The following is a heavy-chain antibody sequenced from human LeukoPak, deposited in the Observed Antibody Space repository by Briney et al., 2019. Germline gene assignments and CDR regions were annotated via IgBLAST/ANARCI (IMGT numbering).Heavy chain of an antibody. Sequence: GGSLRLSCAASGFTVSSNYMSWVRQAPGKGLEWVSVIYSGGSTYFADSVKGRFTISRDNSKNTLYLQMNSLRAEDTAVYYCARDSATTGRISYYMDVWGKGTTVTVSS. CDR2: IYSGGST. J-gene: IGHJ6*03. CDR3: ARDSATTGRISYYMDV. V-gene: IGHV3-66*02. D-gene: IGHD1-7*01. CDR1: GFTVSSNY.